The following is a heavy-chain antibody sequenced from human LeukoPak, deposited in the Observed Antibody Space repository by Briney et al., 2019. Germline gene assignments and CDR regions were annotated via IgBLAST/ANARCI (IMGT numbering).Heavy chain of an antibody. J-gene: IGHJ4*02. D-gene: IGHD3-10*01. CDR1: GFTFSSYA. CDR2: ISGSGGST. CDR3: AKTPKIRGVSNFDY. Sequence: GGSLRLSCAASGFTFSSYAMSWVRQAPGKGLGWVSGISGSGGSTYCADSVKGRFTISRDNSKNTVYLQMNSLRTEDTAVYYCAKTPKIRGVSNFDYWGQGTLVTVSS. V-gene: IGHV3-23*01.